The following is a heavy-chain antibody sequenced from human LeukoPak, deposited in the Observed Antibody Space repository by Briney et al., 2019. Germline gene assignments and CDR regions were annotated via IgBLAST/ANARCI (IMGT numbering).Heavy chain of an antibody. CDR2: INPNSGGT. Sequence: ASVKVSCKASGYTFTGYYMHWVRQAPGQGLEWMGWINPNSGGTNYAQKFQGRVTMTRDTSISTAYMELSRLRSDDTAVYYCARDLPAGMGAFDIWGQGTMVTVSS. J-gene: IGHJ3*02. D-gene: IGHD6-13*01. V-gene: IGHV1-2*02. CDR1: GYTFTGYY. CDR3: ARDLPAGMGAFDI.